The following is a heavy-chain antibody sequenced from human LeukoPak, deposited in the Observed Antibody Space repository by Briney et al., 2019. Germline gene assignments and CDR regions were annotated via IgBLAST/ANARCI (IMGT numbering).Heavy chain of an antibody. Sequence: GGSLRLSCAASGFTFDDYAMHWVRQAPGKGLEWVSGISWNSGSIGYADSVKGRFTISRDNAKNSLYPQMNSLRAEDTALYYCAKEGHSGRALGKPLDYWGQGTLVTVSS. CDR1: GFTFDDYA. CDR3: AKEGHSGRALGKPLDY. V-gene: IGHV3-9*01. D-gene: IGHD1-26*01. J-gene: IGHJ4*02. CDR2: ISWNSGSI.